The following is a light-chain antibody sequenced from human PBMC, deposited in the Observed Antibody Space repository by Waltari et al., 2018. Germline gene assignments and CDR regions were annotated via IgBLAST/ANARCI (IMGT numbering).Light chain of an antibody. J-gene: IGKJ2*01. CDR1: QSISRN. CDR3: QQYNNWRT. CDR2: GAS. V-gene: IGKV3-15*01. Sequence: EILMTHSPPTLSVSPGERATLSCRASQSISRNLAWYQQKPGQAPRLLIYGASTRATGIPARFSGSGSGTEFTLTISSLQSEDFAVYYCQQYNNWRTFGQGTKLEIK.